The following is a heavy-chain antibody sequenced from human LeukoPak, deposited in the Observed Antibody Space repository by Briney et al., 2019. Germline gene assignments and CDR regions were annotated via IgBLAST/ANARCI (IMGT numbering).Heavy chain of an antibody. D-gene: IGHD2-2*01. V-gene: IGHV1-2*02. CDR1: GYTFTGYY. Sequence: ASVKVSCXASGYTFTGYYMHWVRQAPGQGLEWMGWINPNSGGTNYAQKFQDRVTMTRDTSISTAYMELSRLRSDDTAVYYCARAGRYCSSTSCLQGAFDIWGQGTMVTVSS. CDR3: ARAGRYCSSTSCLQGAFDI. J-gene: IGHJ3*02. CDR2: INPNSGGT.